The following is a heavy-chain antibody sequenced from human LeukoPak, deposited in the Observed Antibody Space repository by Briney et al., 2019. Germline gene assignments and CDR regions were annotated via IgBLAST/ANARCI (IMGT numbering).Heavy chain of an antibody. D-gene: IGHD6-13*01. Sequence: GGSLRLSCAASGFTFSSYGMHWVRQAPGKGLEWVANIKQDGSEKYYVDSVKGRFTISRDNAKNSLYLQMNSLRAEDTAVYYCARVDARIAAAGLDYWGQGTLVTVSS. CDR2: IKQDGSEK. CDR1: GFTFSSYG. CDR3: ARVDARIAAAGLDY. V-gene: IGHV3-7*01. J-gene: IGHJ4*02.